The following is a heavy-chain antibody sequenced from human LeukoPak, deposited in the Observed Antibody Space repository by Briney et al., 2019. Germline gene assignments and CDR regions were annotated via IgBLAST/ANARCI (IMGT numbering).Heavy chain of an antibody. CDR2: IDHSGST. CDR1: GVSFSGYY. CDR3: ARDSITMVSIESYYYYGMDV. Sequence: SETLSLTCAVYGVSFSGYYWSWIRQPPGKGPEWIGEIDHSGSTNYNPSLKSRVTISVDTSKNQFSLKLSSVTAADTAVYYCARDSITMVSIESYYYYGMDVWGQGTTVTVSS. D-gene: IGHD3-10*01. V-gene: IGHV4-34*01. J-gene: IGHJ6*02.